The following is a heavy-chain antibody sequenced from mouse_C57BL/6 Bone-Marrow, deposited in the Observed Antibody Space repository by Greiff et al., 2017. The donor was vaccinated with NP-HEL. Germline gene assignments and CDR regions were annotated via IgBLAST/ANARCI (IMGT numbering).Heavy chain of an antibody. J-gene: IGHJ2*01. CDR2: IDPSDSYT. CDR3: AREDYSNYVGY. Sequence: QVHVKQPGAELVKPGASVKLSCKASGYTFTSYWMQWVKQRPGQGLEWIGEIDPSDSYTNYNQKFKGKATLTVDTSSSTAYMQLSSLTSEDSAVYYCAREDYSNYVGYWGQGTTLTVSS. D-gene: IGHD2-5*01. V-gene: IGHV1-50*01. CDR1: GYTFTSYW.